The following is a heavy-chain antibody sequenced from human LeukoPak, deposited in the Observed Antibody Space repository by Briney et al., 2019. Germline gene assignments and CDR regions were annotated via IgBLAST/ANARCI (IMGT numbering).Heavy chain of an antibody. CDR3: AESDTSMFYY. D-gene: IGHD3-10*02. Sequence: SETLSLTCIVSGGSISCYYWSWIRQPPGKGLEWIGYIHYSGSTYYNPSLKSRVTISVDTSKNQFSLKLGSVTAANPVVYSLAESDTSMFYYWVQGTLVTVSS. CDR2: IHYSGST. V-gene: IGHV4-59*01. CDR1: GGSISCYY. J-gene: IGHJ4*02.